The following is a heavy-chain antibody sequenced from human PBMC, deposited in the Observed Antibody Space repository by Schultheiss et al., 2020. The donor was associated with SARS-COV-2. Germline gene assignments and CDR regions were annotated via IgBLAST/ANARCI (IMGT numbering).Heavy chain of an antibody. Sequence: GSLRLSCAASGFTFSSYSMNWVRQAPGKGLEWVSYISYSGSNIHYGDSVRGRFTISRDQAKNSLYLQMNSLRDEDTAVYYCAALGVEVPAAKVGYGLDVWGRGTTVTVSS. CDR1: GFTFSSYS. V-gene: IGHV3-48*02. CDR3: AALGVEVPAAKVGYGLDV. J-gene: IGHJ6*02. D-gene: IGHD2-2*01. CDR2: ISYSGSNI.